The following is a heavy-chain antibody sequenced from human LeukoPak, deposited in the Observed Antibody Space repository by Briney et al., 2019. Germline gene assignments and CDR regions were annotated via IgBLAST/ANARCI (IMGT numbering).Heavy chain of an antibody. CDR2: IIPILGIA. V-gene: IGHV1-69*04. D-gene: IGHD2-2*01. CDR3: ARDHCSSTSCFDYYYGMDV. CDR1: GGTFSSYA. J-gene: IGHJ6*02. Sequence: GASVKVSCKASGGTFSSYAISWVRQAPGQGLEWMGRIIPILGIANYAQKLRGRVTMTTDTSTSTAYMELRSLRSDDTAVYYCARDHCSSTSCFDYYYGMDVWGQGTTVTVSS.